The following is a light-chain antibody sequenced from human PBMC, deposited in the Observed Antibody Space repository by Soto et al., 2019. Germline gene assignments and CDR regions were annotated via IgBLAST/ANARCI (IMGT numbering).Light chain of an antibody. CDR2: DVS. V-gene: IGLV2-11*01. Sequence: QSALTQPRSVSGSPGQSVTISCTGTSSDVGGYNYVSWYQQHPGKAPKLMLYDVSKRPSGVPDRFSGSKSGNTASLTISGPQAEDEADYYCCSYAGSYTFYYVFGTGTKLTVL. CDR3: CSYAGSYTFYYV. J-gene: IGLJ1*01. CDR1: SSDVGGYNY.